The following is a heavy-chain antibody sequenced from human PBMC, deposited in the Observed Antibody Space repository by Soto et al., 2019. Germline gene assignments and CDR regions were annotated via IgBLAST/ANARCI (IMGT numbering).Heavy chain of an antibody. J-gene: IGHJ4*02. V-gene: IGHV3-21*01. CDR2: ISSSSSYI. CDR1: GFTFSSYS. Sequence: EVQLVESGGGLVKPGGSLRLSCAASGFTFSSYSMNWVRQAPGKGLEWVSSISSSSSYIYYADSVKGRFTISRDNAKNSLYLQMNSLRAEDSAVYYCASGRHSPKVYWGQGTLVTVSS. CDR3: ASGRHSPKVY. D-gene: IGHD6-13*01.